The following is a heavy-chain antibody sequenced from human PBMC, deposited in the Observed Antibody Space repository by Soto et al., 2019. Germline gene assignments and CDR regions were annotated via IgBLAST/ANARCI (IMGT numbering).Heavy chain of an antibody. CDR1: GYTFTSYY. CDR2: IKLSGGST. Sequence: QVRLMQSGAEVKKPGASVRVSCVASGYTFTSYYMHWVRQAPGQGLEWLGVIKLSGGSTTYAQRFQGRVTVTRDTSTSTVYMELRSLRSEDTAVYHCAREGNSYSGMDVWGQGTTVTVS. CDR3: AREGNSYSGMDV. J-gene: IGHJ6*02. V-gene: IGHV1-46*01.